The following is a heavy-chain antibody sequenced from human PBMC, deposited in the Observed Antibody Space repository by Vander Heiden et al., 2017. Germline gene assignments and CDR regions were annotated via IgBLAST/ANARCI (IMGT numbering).Heavy chain of an antibody. D-gene: IGHD5-18*01. J-gene: IGHJ5*02. Sequence: QVQLQESGSGLVKPWETLSLTCTVSGGSISSYYWSWIRQPPGKGLEWIGYIYYSGSTNYNPSLKSRVTISVDTSKNQFSLKLSSVTAADTAVYYCARGENTGFDPWGQGTLVTVSS. V-gene: IGHV4-59*01. CDR3: ARGENTGFDP. CDR2: IYYSGST. CDR1: GGSISSYY.